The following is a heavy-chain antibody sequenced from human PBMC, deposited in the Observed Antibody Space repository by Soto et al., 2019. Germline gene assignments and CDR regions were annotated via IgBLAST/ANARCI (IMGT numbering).Heavy chain of an antibody. D-gene: IGHD3-22*01. Sequence: EVQLFESGGGLVQPGGSLRLSCAASGFTFSSYARSRVRQAPGKWLEWVSAISGSGGSTYYADSVKGRFTISRDNSKNTLYLQMNSLRAEDTAVYYCAKVGDSSGYYYFLGAFDIWGQGTMVTVSS. CDR3: AKVGDSSGYYYFLGAFDI. CDR2: ISGSGGST. V-gene: IGHV3-23*01. J-gene: IGHJ3*02. CDR1: GFTFSSYA.